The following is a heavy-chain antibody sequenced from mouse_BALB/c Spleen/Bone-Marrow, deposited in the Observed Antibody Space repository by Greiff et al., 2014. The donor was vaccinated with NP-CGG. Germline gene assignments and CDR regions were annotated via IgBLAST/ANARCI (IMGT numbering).Heavy chain of an antibody. CDR2: ILPGSGST. Sequence: VQVVESGAELMKPGASVKISCKTSGYTFSSYWIEWVKQRPGHGLEWIGEILPGSGSTNSNEKFKGKATFTADTSSNTAYMQLSSLTSEDSAVYYCARELGLRLAYWGQGTLVTVSA. V-gene: IGHV1-9*01. J-gene: IGHJ3*01. CDR3: ARELGLRLAY. D-gene: IGHD3-1*01. CDR1: GYTFSSYW.